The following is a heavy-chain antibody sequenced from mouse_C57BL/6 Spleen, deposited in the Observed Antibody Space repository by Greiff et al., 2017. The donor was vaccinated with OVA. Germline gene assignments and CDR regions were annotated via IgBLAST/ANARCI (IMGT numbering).Heavy chain of an antibody. Sequence: VQLQQPGAELVRPGTSVKLSCKASGYTFTSYWMHWVKQRPGQGLEWIGVIDPSDSYTNYNQKFKGKATLTVDTSSSTAYMQLSSLTSEDSAVYYCARRHEGYFDYWGQGTTLTVSS. CDR2: IDPSDSYT. CDR3: ARRHEGYFDY. J-gene: IGHJ2*01. CDR1: GYTFTSYW. V-gene: IGHV1-59*01.